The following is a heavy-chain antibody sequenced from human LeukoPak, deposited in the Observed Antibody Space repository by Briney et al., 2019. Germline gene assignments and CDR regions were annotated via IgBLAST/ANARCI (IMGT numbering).Heavy chain of an antibody. V-gene: IGHV4-39*07. J-gene: IGHJ4*02. CDR2: IYYSGST. D-gene: IGHD6-19*01. Sequence: SETLSLTCTVSGGSISSSSYYWGWIRQPPGKGLEWIGSIYYSGSTYYNPSLKSQVTISVDTSKNQFSLKLSSVTAADTAVYYCARAVAGTWPPPFDYWGQGTLVTVSS. CDR3: ARAVAGTWPPPFDY. CDR1: GGSISSSSYY.